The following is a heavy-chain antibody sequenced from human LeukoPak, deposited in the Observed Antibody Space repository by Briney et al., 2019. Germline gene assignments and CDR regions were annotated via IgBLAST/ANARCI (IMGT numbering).Heavy chain of an antibody. J-gene: IGHJ5*02. CDR3: FRAKDGIRDFDWYNWFDP. Sequence: GGYLRLSCAASGFTFSDYYMSWIRQAPWKGLEWVSYISSSSSYTNYADSVKGRFTISRDNAKNSLYLQMNSLRAEDTAVYYFFRAKDGIRDFDWYNWFDPWGQGTLVTVSS. CDR1: GFTFSDYY. D-gene: IGHD3-9*01. V-gene: IGHV3-11*03. CDR2: ISSSSSYT.